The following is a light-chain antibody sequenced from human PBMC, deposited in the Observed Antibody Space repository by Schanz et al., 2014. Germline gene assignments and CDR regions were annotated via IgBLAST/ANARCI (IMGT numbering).Light chain of an antibody. J-gene: IGKJ4*01. CDR3: QQTNTFPRT. CDR2: DAS. Sequence: DFQMTQSPSSLSASVGERVTITCQTSQDVSKYLNWYQHKPGKAPKVLIYDASNLQSGVPSRFSDSGSGTDFTLSISSLQPEDFAIYYGQQTNTFPRTFGGGTKVEIK. CDR1: QDVSKY. V-gene: IGKV1-39*01.